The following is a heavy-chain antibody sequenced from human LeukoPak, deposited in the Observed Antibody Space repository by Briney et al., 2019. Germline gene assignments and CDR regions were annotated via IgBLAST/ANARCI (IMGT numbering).Heavy chain of an antibody. CDR3: ARWRRLDY. Sequence: SGGSLRLSCKGSGYSFTSFWINWVRQMPGKGLEWMGRIDPSDSYTNYSPSFQGHVTISADKSISTAYLQWSSLKASDTAIYYCARWRRLDYWGQGTLVTVSS. V-gene: IGHV5-10-1*01. CDR2: IDPSDSYT. J-gene: IGHJ4*02. CDR1: GYSFTSFW.